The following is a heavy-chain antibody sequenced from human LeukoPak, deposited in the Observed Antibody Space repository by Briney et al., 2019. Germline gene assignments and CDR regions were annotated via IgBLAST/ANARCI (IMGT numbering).Heavy chain of an antibody. V-gene: IGHV3-21*01. CDR3: ASTFPRRDNYIANYFDY. Sequence: PGGSLRVSCAAPGFTFSTYSMNWVRPAPGGGLEWVSSISSSGTYIYYADSMRGRFTTSTDNSKNSLYLQMNSQRAEDTPVYYRASTFPRRDNYIANYFDYWSQGTLVTVSS. D-gene: IGHD5-24*01. CDR1: GFTFSTYS. CDR2: ISSSGTYI. J-gene: IGHJ4*02.